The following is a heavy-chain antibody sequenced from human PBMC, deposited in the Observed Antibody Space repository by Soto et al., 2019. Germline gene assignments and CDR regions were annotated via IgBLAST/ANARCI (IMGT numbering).Heavy chain of an antibody. Sequence: QVQLQQWDAGLLKPSETLSLTCAVYGGSFSGYYWSWIRQPPGKGLEWIGEINHSGSTNYNPSLKSRVTISVDTSKNQFSLKLSSVTAADTAVYYCAGNLAARRPRVERFFDYWGQGTLVTVSS. CDR1: GGSFSGYY. CDR3: AGNLAARRPRVERFFDY. D-gene: IGHD6-6*01. J-gene: IGHJ4*02. CDR2: INHSGST. V-gene: IGHV4-34*01.